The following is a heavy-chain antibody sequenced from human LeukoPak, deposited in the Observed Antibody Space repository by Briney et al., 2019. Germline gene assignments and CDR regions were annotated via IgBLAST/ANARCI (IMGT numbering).Heavy chain of an antibody. J-gene: IGHJ4*02. CDR1: GYTFSANG. V-gene: IGHV3-33*01. Sequence: PGGSLRLSCAASGYTFSANGMHWVRQAPGKGLEWVGMISHDGNDKNYGDSIKGRFTISRDDSKSTLYLQMNSLRAEDTAVYYCARDFSGDYYFDSWGQGTLVTVSS. D-gene: IGHD7-27*01. CDR2: ISHDGNDK. CDR3: ARDFSGDYYFDS.